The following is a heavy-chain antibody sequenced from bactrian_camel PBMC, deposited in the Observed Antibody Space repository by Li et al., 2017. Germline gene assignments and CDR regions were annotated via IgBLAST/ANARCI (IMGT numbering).Heavy chain of an antibody. CDR2: IHSDDRYT. Sequence: HVQLVESGGGLVQPGGSLRLSCVASGFIFSSYGMSWVRQAPWKGLEWVSSIHSDDRYTYYPDSVKGRFTISADNAKNTLYLQLNSLKTEDTAMYYCAKLGTRWSESPYWGQGTQVTVS. D-gene: IGHD5*01. CDR1: GFIFSSYG. CDR3: AKLGTRWSESPY. J-gene: IGHJ4*01. V-gene: IGHV3S6*01.